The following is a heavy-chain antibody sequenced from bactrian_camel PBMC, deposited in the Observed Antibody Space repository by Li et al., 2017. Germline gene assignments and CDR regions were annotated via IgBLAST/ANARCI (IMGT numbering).Heavy chain of an antibody. D-gene: IGHD1*01. J-gene: IGHJ4*01. Sequence: HVQLVESGGGSVQAGGTLRLSCTTYRLSIDSYCMAFFREAPGNEREGVAATSSVGHDPSYVDAVKGRFTISKDNANKILYLQMHNVKVGDTGVYYCAAHSLRGGKWSLDPTRFAVWGQGTQVTVS. V-gene: IGHV3S55*01. CDR3: AAHSLRGGKWSLDPTRFAV. CDR1: RLSIDSYC. CDR2: TSSVGHDP.